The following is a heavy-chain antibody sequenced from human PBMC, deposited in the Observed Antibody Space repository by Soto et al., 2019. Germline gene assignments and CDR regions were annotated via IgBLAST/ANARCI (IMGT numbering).Heavy chain of an antibody. D-gene: IGHD3-3*01. J-gene: IGHJ5*02. CDR1: GYTFTTYG. Sequence: ASVNVSCNASGYTFTTYGITWVRQAPGQGLEWMGWISAYNGNTNYAQKLQGRVTMTTDTSTSTAYMELRSLRSDDTAVYYCARVYDFWSGHNWFDPWGQGTLVTVSS. CDR3: ARVYDFWSGHNWFDP. CDR2: ISAYNGNT. V-gene: IGHV1-18*01.